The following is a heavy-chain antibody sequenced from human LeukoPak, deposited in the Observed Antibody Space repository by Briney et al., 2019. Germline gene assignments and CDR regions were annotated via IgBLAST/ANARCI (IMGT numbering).Heavy chain of an antibody. Sequence: GGSLRLSCAASGFTFSSYWMSWVRQAPGKGLEWVADIKQDGSEKYYVDSVKGRFTISRDNAKNSLYLQMNSLRVEDTAVFYCARGLGTNYGGYCTGGSCPVYWGQGILSPSPQ. V-gene: IGHV3-7*01. CDR3: ARGLGTNYGGYCTGGSCPVY. CDR2: IKQDGSEK. D-gene: IGHD2-15*01. CDR1: GFTFSSYW. J-gene: IGHJ4*02.